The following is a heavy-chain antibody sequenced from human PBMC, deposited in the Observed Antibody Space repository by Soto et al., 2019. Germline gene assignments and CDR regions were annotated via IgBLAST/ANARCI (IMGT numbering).Heavy chain of an antibody. V-gene: IGHV4-61*01. J-gene: IGHJ6*02. D-gene: IGHD1-7*01. CDR1: GGSVSSGSYY. CDR3: ASDKLERYYYGMDV. Sequence: QVQLQESGPGLVKPSETLSLTCTVSGGSVSSGSYYWSWIRQPPGKGLEWIGYIYYSGSTNYNPSLKSRVTIPVDTSKNQFSLKLSSVTTADTAVYYCASDKLERYYYGMDVWGQGTTVTVSS. CDR2: IYYSGST.